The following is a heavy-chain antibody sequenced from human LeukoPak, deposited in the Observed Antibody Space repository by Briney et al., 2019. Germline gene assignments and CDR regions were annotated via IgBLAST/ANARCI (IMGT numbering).Heavy chain of an antibody. J-gene: IGHJ4*02. D-gene: IGHD3-10*01. Sequence: GGSLRLSCVVYGITLSNYGMSWVRQAPGKGLEWVSGISERGGSTNYADSVKGRFIISRDTSKNRVYLHMNSLRGEETAVYFCAKRGIVIRAVIIIGFHKEAYYFDYWGQGILVTVSS. CDR3: AKRGIVIRAVIIIGFHKEAYYFDY. CDR1: GITLSNYG. CDR2: ISERGGST. V-gene: IGHV3-23*01.